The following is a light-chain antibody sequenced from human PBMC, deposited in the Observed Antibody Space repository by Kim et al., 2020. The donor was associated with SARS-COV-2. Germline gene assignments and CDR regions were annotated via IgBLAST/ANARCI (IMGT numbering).Light chain of an antibody. J-gene: IGKJ2*01. CDR2: SAS. CDR1: QAVPRNF. Sequence: LSPGDGATLPCRASQAVPRNFLAWYQQTPGQAPRLLMYSASARATGIPDRFSGSGSGTEFTLTISRLEPEDFVIYYCHQYGTPHLTYGRGTKLEIK. V-gene: IGKV3-20*01. CDR3: HQYGTPHLT.